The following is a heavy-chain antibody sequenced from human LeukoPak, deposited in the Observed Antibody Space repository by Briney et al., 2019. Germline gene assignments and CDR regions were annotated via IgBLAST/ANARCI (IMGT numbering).Heavy chain of an antibody. CDR3: ARSPNDYGDYYFDY. CDR1: GGFISSSSYY. D-gene: IGHD4-17*01. Sequence: PSETLSLTCTVSGGFISSSSYYWGWIRQPPGKGLEWIGSIYYSGSTYYNPSLKSRVTISVDTSKNQFSLKLSSVTAADTAVYYCARSPNDYGDYYFDYWGQGTLVTVSS. V-gene: IGHV4-39*01. J-gene: IGHJ4*02. CDR2: IYYSGST.